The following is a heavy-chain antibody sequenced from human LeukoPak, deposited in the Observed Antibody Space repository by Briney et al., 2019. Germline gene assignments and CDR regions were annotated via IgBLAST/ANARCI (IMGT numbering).Heavy chain of an antibody. V-gene: IGHV3-33*01. CDR3: ARDRGNDYFDS. CDR2: IWSDGNSQ. CDR1: GVRLSSHG. J-gene: IGHJ4*02. Sequence: GRSLRLSCVASGVRLSSHGMHWFRQAPGKGLEWITYIWSDGNSQFYADSMKGRFTVSRDNSKNTVYLQINSLRVEDTAVYYCARDRGNDYFDSWGQGTLVIVSS.